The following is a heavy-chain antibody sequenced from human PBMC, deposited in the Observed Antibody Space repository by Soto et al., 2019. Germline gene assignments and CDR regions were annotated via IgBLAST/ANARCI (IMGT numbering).Heavy chain of an antibody. J-gene: IGHJ4*02. CDR2: FLPIFGTA. V-gene: IGHV1-69*01. Sequence: QVQLVQSGAEVKKPGSSVKVSCKASGGAFNTNAIVWVREAPGQGLEWMGGFLPIFGTANYAREFQGRVTITADESTSTVYMELSSMRSEDTAVYYCARASVVGEFISYYFEYWGQGTLVSVSS. CDR3: ARASVVGEFISYYFEY. D-gene: IGHD3-16*02. CDR1: GGAFNTNA.